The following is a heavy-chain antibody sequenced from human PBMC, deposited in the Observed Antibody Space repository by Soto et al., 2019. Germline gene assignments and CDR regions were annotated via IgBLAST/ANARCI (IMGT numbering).Heavy chain of an antibody. CDR1: GYTFTSYA. D-gene: IGHD6-13*01. CDR2: INAGNGNT. J-gene: IGHJ6*02. Sequence: ASVKVSCKASGYTFTSYAMHWVRQAPGQRLEWMGWINAGNGNTKYSQKFQGRVTITRATSASTAYMELSSLRSEDTAVYYCAFERTGYSSSWGNYYYYGMDVWGQGTTVTVSS. CDR3: AFERTGYSSSWGNYYYYGMDV. V-gene: IGHV1-3*01.